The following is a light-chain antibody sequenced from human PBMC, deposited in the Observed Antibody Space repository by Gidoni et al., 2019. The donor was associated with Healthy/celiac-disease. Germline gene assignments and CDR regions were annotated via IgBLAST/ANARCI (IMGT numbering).Light chain of an antibody. CDR2: GAS. CDR1: QSVSSN. Sequence: EIVMTQSPATLSVSPGERATLSCRASQSVSSNLAWYQQRPGQAPRLLIYGASTRATGIPARFSGSGSGTEFTLTISSLQSEDFAVCYCQQYNNWPAGTFGPGTKVDIK. J-gene: IGKJ3*01. V-gene: IGKV3-15*01. CDR3: QQYNNWPAGT.